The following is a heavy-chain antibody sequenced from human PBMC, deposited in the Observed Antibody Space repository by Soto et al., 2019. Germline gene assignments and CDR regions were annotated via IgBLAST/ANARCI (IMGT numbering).Heavy chain of an antibody. CDR1: GGSFSGYY. Sequence: SETLSLTCAVYGGSFSGYYWSWIRQPPGKRLEWIGEINHSGSANYNPSLKSRVTISVDTSKNQFSLKLSSVTAADTAVYYCARGGQYNWKLNWFDPWGQGTLVTVSS. CDR2: INHSGSA. CDR3: ARGGQYNWKLNWFDP. V-gene: IGHV4-34*01. D-gene: IGHD1-20*01. J-gene: IGHJ5*02.